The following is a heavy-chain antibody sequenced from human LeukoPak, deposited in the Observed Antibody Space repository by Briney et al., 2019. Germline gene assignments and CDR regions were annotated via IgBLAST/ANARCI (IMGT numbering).Heavy chain of an antibody. D-gene: IGHD6-13*01. V-gene: IGHV4-39*01. CDR1: GGSISSSSYY. Sequence: PSETLSLTRTVSGGSISSSSYYWGWIRQPPGKGLEWIGSIYYSGSTYYNPSLKSRVTISVDTSKNQFSLKLSSVTAADTAVYYCAGIRSSWLTDYRGQGTLVTVSS. CDR3: AGIRSSWLTDY. J-gene: IGHJ4*02. CDR2: IYYSGST.